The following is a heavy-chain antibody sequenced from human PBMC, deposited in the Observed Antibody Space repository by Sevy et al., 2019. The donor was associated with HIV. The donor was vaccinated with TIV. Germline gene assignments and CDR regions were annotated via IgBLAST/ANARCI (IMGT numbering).Heavy chain of an antibody. CDR1: GFTFSSYW. Sequence: GSLRLSCAASGFTFSSYWMHWVRQAPGKGLVWVSRINSDGSSTSYADSVKGRFTISRDNAKNTLYLQMNSLRAEDTAVYYCARDGNVVVPAAIREEPTYYYYYMDVWGKGTTVTVSS. CDR3: ARDGNVVVPAAIREEPTYYYYYMDV. J-gene: IGHJ6*03. D-gene: IGHD2-2*02. V-gene: IGHV3-74*01. CDR2: INSDGSST.